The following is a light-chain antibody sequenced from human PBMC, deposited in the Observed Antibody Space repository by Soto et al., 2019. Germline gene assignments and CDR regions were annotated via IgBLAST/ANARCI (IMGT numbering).Light chain of an antibody. Sequence: EIVLTQSPATLSLSPGERATLSCRASQSVSSYLAWYQQKPGLAPRLLIYDASNRATGIPARFSGSGSGTDFTLTISSLEPEDFAVYYCQQRSNWLSFGGGTKVDI. CDR2: DAS. CDR1: QSVSSY. V-gene: IGKV3-11*01. J-gene: IGKJ4*01. CDR3: QQRSNWLS.